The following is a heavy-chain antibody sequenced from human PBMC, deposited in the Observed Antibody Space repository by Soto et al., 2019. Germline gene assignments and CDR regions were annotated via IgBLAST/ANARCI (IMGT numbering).Heavy chain of an antibody. D-gene: IGHD6-6*01. CDR3: ARDEGDTIAARPRPWDYYYYGMDV. V-gene: IGHV1-18*04. J-gene: IGHJ6*02. CDR1: GYTFTSYG. CDR2: ISAYNGNT. Sequence: QVQLVQSGAEVKKPGASVKVSCKASGYTFTSYGISWVRQAPGQGLEWMGWISAYNGNTNYAQKLQGRVTMTTDTSTSTAYMELRSLRSDDTAVYYCARDEGDTIAARPRPWDYYYYGMDVWGQGTTVTVSS.